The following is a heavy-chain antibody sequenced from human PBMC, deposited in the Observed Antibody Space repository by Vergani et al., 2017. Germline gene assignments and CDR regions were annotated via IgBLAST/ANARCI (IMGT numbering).Heavy chain of an antibody. D-gene: IGHD3-16*02. CDR1: GDSITNGGFS. Sequence: QLQLQESGSGLVKPSQTLSLTCAVSGDSITNGGFSWNWIRQPPGKGPEWIGYIFPSGNSDFNPSLKNRVSISLDKSKNQFSLWVNSVTAADTAVYFCARASLRALVGYYYYMDVWGKGKTVVVSS. J-gene: IGHJ6*03. V-gene: IGHV4-30-2*01. CDR3: ARASLRALVGYYYYMDV. CDR2: IFPSGNS.